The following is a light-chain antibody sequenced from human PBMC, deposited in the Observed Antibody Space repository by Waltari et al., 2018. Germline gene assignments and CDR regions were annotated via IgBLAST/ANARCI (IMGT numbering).Light chain of an antibody. CDR3: QTGGHGTWV. CDR1: SGHSSNI. CDR2: VNSDGSH. Sequence: QLVLTQSPSASASLGASVKLTCTLDSGHSSNIIAWLHQQPEKGPRYLLKVNSDGSHSKGAEIPDRFSGSSSGPERYLIISSVQSEDEADYYCQTGGHGTWVFGGGTKLTVL. V-gene: IGLV4-69*01. J-gene: IGLJ3*02.